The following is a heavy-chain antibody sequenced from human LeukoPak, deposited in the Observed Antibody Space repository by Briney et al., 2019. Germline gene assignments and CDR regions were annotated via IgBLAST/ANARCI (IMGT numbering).Heavy chain of an antibody. CDR2: INRDGSST. Sequence: GGSLRLSCAASGFTFSSYWMHWVRQAPGKGLVWVSRINRDGSSTSYADSVKGRFTISRDNAKNTLYLQMNSLRAEDTAVYYCARDPDDYDFLNWFDPWGQGTLVTVSS. V-gene: IGHV3-74*01. J-gene: IGHJ5*02. CDR3: ARDPDDYDFLNWFDP. CDR1: GFTFSSYW. D-gene: IGHD3-3*01.